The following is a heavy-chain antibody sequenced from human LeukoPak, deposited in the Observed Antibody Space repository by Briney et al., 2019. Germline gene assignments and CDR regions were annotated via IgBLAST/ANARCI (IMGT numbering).Heavy chain of an antibody. D-gene: IGHD3-22*01. Sequence: ASVKVSCKASGYTFTSYCISWVRQAPGQGLEWMGCISAYNGNTNYAQNLQGRVTMTTDTSTSTAYMELRSLRSEDTAVYYCATQFDYDRSDYYLRAFDVWGQGTVVTVSS. J-gene: IGHJ3*01. CDR1: GYTFTSYC. V-gene: IGHV1-18*01. CDR2: ISAYNGNT. CDR3: ATQFDYDRSDYYLRAFDV.